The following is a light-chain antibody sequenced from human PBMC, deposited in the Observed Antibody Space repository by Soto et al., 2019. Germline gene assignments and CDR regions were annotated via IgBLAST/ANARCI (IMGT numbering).Light chain of an antibody. CDR3: QQFYDLPIT. J-gene: IGKJ5*01. Sequence: DIQMTHSPSALAASVWDRVTITYQASQDISDVLNWYQQQPGKAPKVLIYDASKLQTGVPSRFSGRGSGKDFTFTISSLQPDDSGTYYCQQFYDLPITFGQGTRLENK. CDR2: DAS. CDR1: QDISDV. V-gene: IGKV1-33*01.